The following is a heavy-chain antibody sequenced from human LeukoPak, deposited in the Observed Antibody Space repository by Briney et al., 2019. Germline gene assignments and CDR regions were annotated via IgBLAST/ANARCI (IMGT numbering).Heavy chain of an antibody. CDR2: INWNGGST. CDR3: ARDGTFGYYFDY. J-gene: IGHJ4*02. V-gene: IGHV3-20*04. CDR1: GFTFDDYG. Sequence: PGGSLRLSCAASGFTFDDYGMSWVRHAPGKGLEWVSGINWNGGSTGYADSVKGRFTISRDNAKNSLYLQMNSLRAEDTALYYCARDGTFGYYFDYWGQGTLVTVSS. D-gene: IGHD3-16*01.